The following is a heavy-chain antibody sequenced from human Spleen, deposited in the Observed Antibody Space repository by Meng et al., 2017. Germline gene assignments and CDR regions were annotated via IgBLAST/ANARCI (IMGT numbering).Heavy chain of an antibody. CDR1: GGSFSDYY. CDR3: ARNGAYCLEY. J-gene: IGHJ4*02. V-gene: IGHV4-34*01. CDR2: IEHSEGP. Sequence: QVQLQQWGAGLLKPSETLSLTCVVSGGSFSDYYWSWIRQPPGKGLQWIGEIEHSEGPNYNPSLKSRVTISVDTSKNQISLELTSVTAADTAVYYCARNGAYCLEYWGQGSLVTVSS. D-gene: IGHD2-21*01.